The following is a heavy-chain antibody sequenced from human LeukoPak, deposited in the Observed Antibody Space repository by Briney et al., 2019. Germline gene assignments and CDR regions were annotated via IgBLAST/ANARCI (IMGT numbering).Heavy chain of an antibody. J-gene: IGHJ4*02. Sequence: GGSLRLSCAASGFTFSSYAMSWVRQAPGKGLEWVSAISGSGGSTYYADSVKGRFTISRDNSKNTLYLQMNSLGAEDTAVYYCAKGGGKQWLAHFDYWGQGTLVTVSS. CDR1: GFTFSSYA. CDR2: ISGSGGST. D-gene: IGHD6-19*01. CDR3: AKGGGKQWLAHFDY. V-gene: IGHV3-23*01.